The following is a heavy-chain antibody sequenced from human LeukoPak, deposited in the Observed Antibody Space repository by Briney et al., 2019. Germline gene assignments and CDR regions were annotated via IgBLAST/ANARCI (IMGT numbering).Heavy chain of an antibody. V-gene: IGHV3-23*01. D-gene: IGHD3-3*01. CDR2: ISGSGGTA. J-gene: IGHJ4*02. CDR1: GFTFSIYA. CDR3: AKTYVSVRFLEWLPFDY. Sequence: PGGSLRLSCAASGFTFSIYAMSWVRQAPGKGLEWVSAISGSGGTAYYADSVKGRFTISRDNSKNTLYLQMNSLRAEDTAVYYCAKTYVSVRFLEWLPFDYWGQGTLVTVSS.